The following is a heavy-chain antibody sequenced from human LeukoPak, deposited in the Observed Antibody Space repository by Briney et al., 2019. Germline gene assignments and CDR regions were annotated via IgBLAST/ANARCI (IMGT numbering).Heavy chain of an antibody. CDR3: ARGQGGSGYYY. V-gene: IGHV4-59*01. J-gene: IGHJ4*02. D-gene: IGHD3-22*01. Sequence: PSETLSLTCTISGGSINSYYWSWIRQPPGKGLEWIGYIYYSGSTNYNPSLKSRVAISVDTSKSQFSLRLTSVTAADTAVYYCARGQGGSGYYYWGQGTLVTVSS. CDR2: IYYSGST. CDR1: GGSINSYY.